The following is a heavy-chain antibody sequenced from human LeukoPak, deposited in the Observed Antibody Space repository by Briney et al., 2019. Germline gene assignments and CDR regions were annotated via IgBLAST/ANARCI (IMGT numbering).Heavy chain of an antibody. CDR2: IYYSGST. D-gene: IGHD1-14*01. CDR1: GGSISSYY. Sequence: PSETLSLTCTVSGGSISSYYWSWIRQPPGKGLEWIGYIYYSGSTNYNPSLKSRVTISVDTSKNQFSLKLSSVTAADTAVYYCARDASPEGFDYWGQGTLVTVSS. J-gene: IGHJ4*02. CDR3: ARDASPEGFDY. V-gene: IGHV4-59*01.